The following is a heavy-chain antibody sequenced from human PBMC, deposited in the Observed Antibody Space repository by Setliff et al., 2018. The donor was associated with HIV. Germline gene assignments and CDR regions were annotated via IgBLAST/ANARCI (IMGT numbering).Heavy chain of an antibody. CDR1: GGSISSYY. J-gene: IGHJ5*02. D-gene: IGHD2-2*01. V-gene: IGHV4-59*04. CDR2: IFSSGST. Sequence: SETLSLTCTVSGGSISSYYWSWIRQPPGKGLQWIGHIFSSGSTYYNPSLKSRVAISVDTSKNQFSLQLNSVTAADTAVYYCASRVLGYCRSTSCLNWFDPWGQGTLVTVSS. CDR3: ASRVLGYCRSTSCLNWFDP.